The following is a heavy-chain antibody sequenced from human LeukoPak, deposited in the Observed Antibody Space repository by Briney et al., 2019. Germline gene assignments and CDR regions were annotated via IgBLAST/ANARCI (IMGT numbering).Heavy chain of an antibody. D-gene: IGHD3-10*01. Sequence: PGGSLRLSCAASGFTFSSYSMSWVRQAPGKGLEWVSSISGSSSYIYYADSVKGRFTISRDNAKNSLYLQMNSLRAEDTAVYYCARLSRGSGRDAFDIWGQGTMVTVSS. CDR1: GFTFSSYS. CDR2: ISGSSSYI. J-gene: IGHJ3*02. CDR3: ARLSRGSGRDAFDI. V-gene: IGHV3-21*01.